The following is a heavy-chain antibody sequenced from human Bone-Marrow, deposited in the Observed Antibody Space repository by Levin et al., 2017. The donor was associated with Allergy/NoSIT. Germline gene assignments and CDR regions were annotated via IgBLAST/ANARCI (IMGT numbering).Heavy chain of an antibody. V-gene: IGHV3-11*01. CDR1: GFTFSDYY. D-gene: IGHD3-10*01. Sequence: PGGSLRLSCVVSGFTFSDYYMTWIRQGPGKGLECVSYISSTGSTLYYGDSVKGRFTISRDNAKNSLFLRMTSLRAEDTAVYYCARGDYGSGSFYPNGRMDVWGQGTTVTVSS. J-gene: IGHJ6*02. CDR3: ARGDYGSGSFYPNGRMDV. CDR2: ISSTGSTL.